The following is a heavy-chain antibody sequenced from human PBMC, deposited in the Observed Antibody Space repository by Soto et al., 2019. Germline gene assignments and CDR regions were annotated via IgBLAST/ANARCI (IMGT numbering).Heavy chain of an antibody. CDR1: GGSFSGYY. J-gene: IGHJ4*02. Sequence: QVQLQQWGAGLLKPSETLSLTCAVYGGSFSGYYWSWIRQPPGKGLEWIGEINHSGSTNYNPSLKRRVTISVETSKTQFSLKLSSVTAADTAVYYCARFRGLGAWYSGGRRLDYWGQGTLVTVSS. CDR3: ARFRGLGAWYSGGRRLDY. CDR2: INHSGST. V-gene: IGHV4-34*01. D-gene: IGHD1-26*01.